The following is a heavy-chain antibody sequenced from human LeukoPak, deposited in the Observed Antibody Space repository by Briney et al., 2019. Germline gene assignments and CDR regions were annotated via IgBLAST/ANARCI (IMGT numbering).Heavy chain of an antibody. Sequence: SETLSLTCAVYGGSFSGYYWSWIRQPPGKGLEGIGEINHSGSTNYNPSLKSRVTISVDTSKNQFSLKLSSVTAADTAVYYCARGPSGGWYRLWFTRFDPWGQGTLVTVSS. D-gene: IGHD6-19*01. CDR2: INHSGST. J-gene: IGHJ5*02. CDR1: GGSFSGYY. CDR3: ARGPSGGWYRLWFTRFDP. V-gene: IGHV4-34*01.